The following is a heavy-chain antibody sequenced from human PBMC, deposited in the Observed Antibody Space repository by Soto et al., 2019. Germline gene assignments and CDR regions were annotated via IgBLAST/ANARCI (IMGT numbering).Heavy chain of an antibody. Sequence: GGSLRLSCAASGFTFSNYAISWVRQAPGKGLEWVSIISGSGDTSYYADSVKGRFTISRDNSRNTLYLQLNSLRAEDSAKYYCAKEGTSGLYYFDYWGPGTRVTVSS. V-gene: IGHV3-23*01. D-gene: IGHD6-19*01. J-gene: IGHJ4*02. CDR3: AKEGTSGLYYFDY. CDR1: GFTFSNYA. CDR2: ISGSGDTS.